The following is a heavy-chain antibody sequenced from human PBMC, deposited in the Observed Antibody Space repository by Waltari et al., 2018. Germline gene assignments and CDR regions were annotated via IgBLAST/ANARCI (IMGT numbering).Heavy chain of an antibody. CDR2: INPNSGGT. V-gene: IGHV1-2*06. J-gene: IGHJ6*03. CDR1: GYTFTGYY. D-gene: IGHD4-17*01. Sequence: QVQLVQSGAEVKKPGASVKVSCKASGYTFTGYYMHWVRQAPGQGLEWMGRINPNSGGTNYAQKFQGRVTMTRDTSISTAYMELSRLRSDDTAVYYCARDGDYLSVQWGWAYYMDVWGKGTTVTVSS. CDR3: ARDGDYLSVQWGWAYYMDV.